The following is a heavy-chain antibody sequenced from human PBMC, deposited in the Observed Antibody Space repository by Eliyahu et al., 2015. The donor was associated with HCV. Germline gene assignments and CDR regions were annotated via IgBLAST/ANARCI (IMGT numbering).Heavy chain of an antibody. CDR1: GYTFSNHG. Sequence: QVRLVQSGAELKEPGASVKVSCKASGYTFSNHGIAWVRQAPGQGLEWMGWVSTYDTDTNYAQKFQGRVAMTTDISTSTAYMELRSLRSDDTAVYYCARDHCSGGYCYAYYDYWGQGTLVTVSS. CDR2: VSTYDTDT. J-gene: IGHJ4*02. V-gene: IGHV1-18*01. D-gene: IGHD2-15*01. CDR3: ARDHCSGGYCYAYYDY.